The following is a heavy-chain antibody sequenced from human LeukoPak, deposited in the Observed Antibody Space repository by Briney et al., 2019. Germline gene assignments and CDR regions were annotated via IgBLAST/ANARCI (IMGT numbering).Heavy chain of an antibody. J-gene: IGHJ4*02. V-gene: IGHV3-23*01. Sequence: GGSLRLSCVASGFTFTKCAMSWIRQAPGKGLEWVAIITATGDTAYYADSVKGRFTISRDNSRNTVYMQMNSLRAEDTAIYYCAGDRNSDWYSPLDYWGQGSQVTVSP. D-gene: IGHD6-19*01. CDR1: GFTFTKCA. CDR3: AGDRNSDWYSPLDY. CDR2: ITATGDTA.